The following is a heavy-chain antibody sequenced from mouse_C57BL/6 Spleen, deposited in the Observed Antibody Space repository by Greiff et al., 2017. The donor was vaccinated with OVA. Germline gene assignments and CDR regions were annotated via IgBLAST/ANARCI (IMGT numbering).Heavy chain of an antibody. Sequence: VTVVESGPGLVQPSQSLSITCTVSGFSLTSYGVHWVRQSPGKGLEWLGVIWSGGSTDYNAAFISRLSISKDNSKSQVFFKMNSLQADDTAIYYCARWSYDYAMDYWGQGTSVTVSS. V-gene: IGHV2-2*01. CDR1: GFSLTSYG. J-gene: IGHJ4*01. CDR3: ARWSYDYAMDY. D-gene: IGHD1-1*01. CDR2: IWSGGST.